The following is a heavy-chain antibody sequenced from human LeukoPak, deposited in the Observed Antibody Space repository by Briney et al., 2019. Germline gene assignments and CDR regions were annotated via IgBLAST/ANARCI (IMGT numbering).Heavy chain of an antibody. D-gene: IGHD2-8*01. J-gene: IGHJ4*02. CDR3: ARRPIGYCTNGVCFHNDY. CDR2: IYTSGST. Sequence: SQTLSLTCTVSGGSISSDSYYWSWIRQPAGKGLEWIGRIYTSGSTNYNPSLKSRVTISVDTSKNQFSLKLSSVTAADTAVYYCARRPIGYCTNGVCFHNDYWGQGTLVTVSS. V-gene: IGHV4-61*02. CDR1: GGSISSDSYY.